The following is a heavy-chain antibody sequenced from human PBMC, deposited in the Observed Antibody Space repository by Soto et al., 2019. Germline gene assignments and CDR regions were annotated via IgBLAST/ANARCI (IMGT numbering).Heavy chain of an antibody. CDR3: ARVDCSSTSCEEKGYAFDI. V-gene: IGHV4-34*01. Sequence: SETLSLTCAVYGGSFSGYYWSWIRQPPGKGLEWIGEINHSGSTNYNPSLKSRVTISVDTSKNQFSLKLSSVTAADTAVYYCARVDCSSTSCEEKGYAFDIWGQGTMVTVSS. D-gene: IGHD2-2*01. J-gene: IGHJ3*02. CDR2: INHSGST. CDR1: GGSFSGYY.